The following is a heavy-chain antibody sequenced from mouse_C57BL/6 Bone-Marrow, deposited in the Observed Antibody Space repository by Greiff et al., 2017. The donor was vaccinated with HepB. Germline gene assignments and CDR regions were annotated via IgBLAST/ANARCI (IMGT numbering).Heavy chain of an antibody. D-gene: IGHD2-10*02. V-gene: IGHV3-6*01. J-gene: IGHJ4*01. CDR3: AREYGPYAMDY. CDR1: GYSITSGYY. Sequence: VQLKESGPGLVKPSQSLSLTCSVTGYSITSGYYWNWIRQFPGNKLEWMGYISYDGSNNYNPSLKNRISITRDTSKNQFFLKLNSVTTEDTATYYCAREYGPYAMDYWGQGTSVTVSS. CDR2: ISYDGSN.